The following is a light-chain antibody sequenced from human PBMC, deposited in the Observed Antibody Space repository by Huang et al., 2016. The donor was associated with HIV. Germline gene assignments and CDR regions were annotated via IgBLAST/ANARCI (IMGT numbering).Light chain of an antibody. CDR3: QYYGTSPTWT. Sequence: EIVLTQSPGTLSLSPGERATLACRASQSLTRYFLAWYQQKPGQSPRLLIYGASSRATGIPDRFSGSGSGTDFSLTISGLEPEDFAMYYCQYYGTSPTWTFGQGTKVEIK. CDR1: QSLTRYF. CDR2: GAS. J-gene: IGKJ1*01. V-gene: IGKV3-20*01.